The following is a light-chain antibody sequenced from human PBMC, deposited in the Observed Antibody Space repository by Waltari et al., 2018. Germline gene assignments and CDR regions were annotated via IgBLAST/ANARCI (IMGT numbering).Light chain of an antibody. V-gene: IGKV1-17*01. J-gene: IGKJ1*01. CDR2: GAS. Sequence: DIQMTQSPSSLSASVGDRVTITCRAGQDIRNELGWYQQKPGRAPKRLIHGASRVQGGVPSRCSGSGSGTEFTLTIRSLQREDFATYYCLQHNIYPWTFGQGTRVEIK. CDR3: LQHNIYPWT. CDR1: QDIRNE.